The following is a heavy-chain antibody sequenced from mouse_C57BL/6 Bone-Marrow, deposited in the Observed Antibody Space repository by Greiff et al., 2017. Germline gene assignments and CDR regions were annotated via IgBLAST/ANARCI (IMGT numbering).Heavy chain of an antibody. CDR1: GYTFTSYW. J-gene: IGHJ1*03. D-gene: IGHD1-1*01. Sequence: QVHVKQPGAELVKPGASVKLSCKASGYTFTSYWMHWVKQRPGQGLEWIGMIHPNSGSTNYNEKFKSKATLTVDKSSSTAYMQLSSLTSEDSAVYYCARDTTVVARYFDVWGTGTTVTVSS. CDR3: ARDTTVVARYFDV. V-gene: IGHV1-64*01. CDR2: IHPNSGST.